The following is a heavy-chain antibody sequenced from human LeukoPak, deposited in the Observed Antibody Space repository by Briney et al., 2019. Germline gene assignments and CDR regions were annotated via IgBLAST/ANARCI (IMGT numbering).Heavy chain of an antibody. Sequence: GRSLRLSCAASSFNFIDYSIKWVRQPPGKGLEWISYIGISSGNTKYADPVKGRFTISRDKARNSLYLQMNSLRVEDTAVYYCARDHRYAFDNWGHGTLVTVSS. J-gene: IGHJ4*01. V-gene: IGHV3-48*01. CDR2: IGISSGNT. CDR3: ARDHRYAFDN. D-gene: IGHD5-12*01. CDR1: SFNFIDYS.